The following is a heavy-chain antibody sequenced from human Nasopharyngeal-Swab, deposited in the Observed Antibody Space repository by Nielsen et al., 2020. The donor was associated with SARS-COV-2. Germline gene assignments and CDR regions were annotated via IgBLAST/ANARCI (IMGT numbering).Heavy chain of an antibody. CDR3: ARPEYDP. Sequence: GESLKISCAASGFTVSSNYMSWVRQAPGKGLEWVSVIYSGGGTRYADSVRGRFTISRDNSKNNLYLQMHSLRAEDTAVYYCARPEYDPWGQGTLVTVSS. V-gene: IGHV3-66*04. CDR1: GFTVSSNY. CDR2: IYSGGGT. D-gene: IGHD2/OR15-2a*01. J-gene: IGHJ5*02.